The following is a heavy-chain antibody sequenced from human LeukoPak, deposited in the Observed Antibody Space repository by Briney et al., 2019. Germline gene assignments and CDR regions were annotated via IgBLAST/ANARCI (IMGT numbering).Heavy chain of an antibody. Sequence: GGSLRLSCAASGFTFSSYGMHWVRQAPGKGLEWVAVIWYDGSNKYYADSVKGRFTISRDNSKNTQYLQMNSLRAEDTAVYYCAKDLDYSNPSWFDPWGQGTLVTVSS. CDR3: AKDLDYSNPSWFDP. CDR1: GFTFSSYG. CDR2: IWYDGSNK. J-gene: IGHJ5*02. D-gene: IGHD4-11*01. V-gene: IGHV3-30*02.